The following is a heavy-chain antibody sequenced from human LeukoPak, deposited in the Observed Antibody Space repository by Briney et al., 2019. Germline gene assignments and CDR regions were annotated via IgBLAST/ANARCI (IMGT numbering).Heavy chain of an antibody. CDR2: IYRDAKT. CDR1: GFAVSSNY. Sequence: GRSLRLSCAASGFAVSSNYMSWVRQAAGKGLEWVSVIYRDAKTYYADSVKGRFTISRDISKNTLFLQMTSLRAEDTALYYCAKVKGWYGEGYFDYWGQGTLVTVSS. V-gene: IGHV3-53*01. CDR3: AKVKGWYGEGYFDY. D-gene: IGHD3-10*01. J-gene: IGHJ4*02.